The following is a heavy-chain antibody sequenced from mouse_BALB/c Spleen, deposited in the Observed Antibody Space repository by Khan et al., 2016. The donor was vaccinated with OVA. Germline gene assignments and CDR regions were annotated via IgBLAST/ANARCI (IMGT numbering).Heavy chain of an antibody. CDR2: IFPGRGNS. J-gene: IGHJ3*01. D-gene: IGHD4-1*01. V-gene: IGHV1-77*01. CDR3: ARSGTGSFLY. Sequence: QVQLKQSGAELARPGASVKLSCKASGYTFNDYYINWVKQRTGQGLEWIGDIFPGRGNSNYNEKFKGKVTLTADKSSSTAYMQFSSLTSDDSAVYFWARSGTGSFLYWGQGTLVTVSA. CDR1: GYTFNDYY.